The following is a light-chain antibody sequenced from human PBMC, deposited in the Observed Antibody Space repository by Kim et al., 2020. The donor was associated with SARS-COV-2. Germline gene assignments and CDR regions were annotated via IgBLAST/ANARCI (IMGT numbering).Light chain of an antibody. CDR2: NVS. CDR3: SSYTGSGTLV. CDR1: SSDIGGYND. Sequence: GQSITTPYTGTSSDIGGYNDVSWYQQHPGTAPKLIIYNVSNRPSGVSNRFSGSKSGNTASLTISGLQAEDEADYYCSSYTGSGTLVFGTGTKVTVL. V-gene: IGLV2-14*03. J-gene: IGLJ1*01.